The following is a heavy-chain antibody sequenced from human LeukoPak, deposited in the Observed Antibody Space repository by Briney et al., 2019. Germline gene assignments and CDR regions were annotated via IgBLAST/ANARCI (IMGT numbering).Heavy chain of an antibody. J-gene: IGHJ4*02. CDR3: ARIGYSSSSLDY. CDR2: INQDGSVN. CDR1: RFTFTNYW. V-gene: IGHV3-7*01. D-gene: IGHD6-6*01. Sequence: GRSLRLSCAASRFTFTNYWMSWVRLAPGKWLEWVANINQDGSVNYYMDSIKGRFTISRDNAKNSLFLQMNSLRADDTAVYYCARIGYSSSSLDYWGQGTLVTVSS.